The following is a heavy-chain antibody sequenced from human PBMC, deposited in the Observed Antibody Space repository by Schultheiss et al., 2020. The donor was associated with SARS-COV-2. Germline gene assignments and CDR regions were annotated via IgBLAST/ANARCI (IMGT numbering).Heavy chain of an antibody. CDR1: GGTFSSYA. V-gene: IGHV1-69*04. D-gene: IGHD2-2*01. J-gene: IGHJ6*02. CDR3: ASGLKAGVPAFRVYYYGMDV. CDR2: IIPILGIA. Sequence: SVKVSCKASGGTFSSYAISWVRQAPGQGLEWMGRIIPILGIANYAQKFQGRVTITADKSTSTAYMELSSLRSEDTAVYYCASGLKAGVPAFRVYYYGMDVWGQGTTVTVSS.